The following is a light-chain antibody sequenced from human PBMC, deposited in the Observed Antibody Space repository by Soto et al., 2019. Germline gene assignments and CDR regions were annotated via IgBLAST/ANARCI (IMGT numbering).Light chain of an antibody. CDR3: SSYADKTHVL. CDR1: SSDIGAYKY. V-gene: IGLV2-8*01. Sequence: QSVLTQPPSASGSPGQSVTISCTGTSSDIGAYKYVSWYQPHPGKAPKLMIFEVNRRPSGVPDRFSGSKSGNTASQTVSGLQAEDEATYYCSSYADKTHVLFGGGTKLTVL. J-gene: IGLJ2*01. CDR2: EVN.